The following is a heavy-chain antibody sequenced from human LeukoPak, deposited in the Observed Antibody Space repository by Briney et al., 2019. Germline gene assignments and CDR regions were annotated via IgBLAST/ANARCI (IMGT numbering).Heavy chain of an antibody. V-gene: IGHV3-7*01. CDR1: GFTFSSYW. CDR2: IKQDGSEK. CDR3: ARDQASYYYYYMDV. J-gene: IGHJ6*03. Sequence: GGSLRLSCAASGFTFSSYWMSWVRQAPGKGLEWVANIKQDGSEKYYVDSVKGRFTISRDNAKNSLYLQMNSLRAEDTAVYYCARDQASYYYYYMDVWRKGTTVTVSS.